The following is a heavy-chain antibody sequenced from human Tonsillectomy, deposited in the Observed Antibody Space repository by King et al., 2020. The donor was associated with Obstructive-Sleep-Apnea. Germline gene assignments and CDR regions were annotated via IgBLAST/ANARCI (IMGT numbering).Heavy chain of an antibody. Sequence: QLVQSGAEVKKPGASVTVSCKASGYTFTSYDINWVRQATGQGLEWMGWMNPKSGNTGSAQTFQGRVTTTRNTSISTAYMELRSLRSEDTAVYYCARGRLGAQTGWLVTYSWFDPWGQGTLVTVSS. CDR2: MNPKSGNT. J-gene: IGHJ5*02. D-gene: IGHD6-19*01. CDR1: GYTFTSYD. CDR3: ARGRLGAQTGWLVTYSWFDP. V-gene: IGHV1-8*01.